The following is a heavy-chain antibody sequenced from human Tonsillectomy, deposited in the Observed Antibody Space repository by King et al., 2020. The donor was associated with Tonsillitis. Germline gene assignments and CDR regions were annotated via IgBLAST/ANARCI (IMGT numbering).Heavy chain of an antibody. CDR2: INHSGST. D-gene: IGHD6-13*01. CDR1: GGSFSGYY. CDR3: ARGTRDSSSWYFDY. Sequence: VQLQQWGAGLLKPSETLSHTCAVYGGSFSGYYWTWIRQPPGKGLEWIGEINHSGSTNYNPSLKSRVTISIDTSKNQFSLKLSSVTAADTAVYYCARGTRDSSSWYFDYWGQGTLVTVSS. V-gene: IGHV4-34*01. J-gene: IGHJ4*02.